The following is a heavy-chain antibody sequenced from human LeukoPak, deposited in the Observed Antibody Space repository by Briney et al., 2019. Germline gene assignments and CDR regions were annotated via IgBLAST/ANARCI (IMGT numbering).Heavy chain of an antibody. D-gene: IGHD3-22*01. CDR2: IYSSGSA. J-gene: IGHJ3*02. Sequence: SETLSLTCAVSGGSISDYYWSWLRQPAGKGLEWIGLIYSSGSANLNPSLRGRVTMSADTSKNQFSLKLSSVTAADTAVYYCGRGGRENGYHSNDGFDIWGQGTMVTVSS. V-gene: IGHV4-4*07. CDR3: GRGGRENGYHSNDGFDI. CDR1: GGSISDYY.